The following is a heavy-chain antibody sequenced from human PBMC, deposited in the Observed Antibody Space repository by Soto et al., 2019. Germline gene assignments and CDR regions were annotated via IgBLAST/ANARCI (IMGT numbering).Heavy chain of an antibody. CDR1: GGSISSYY. CDR3: GRTRGYSHGRFDY. V-gene: IGHV4-59*12. J-gene: IGHJ4*02. CDR2: IYYSGST. D-gene: IGHD5-18*01. Sequence: PSETLSLTCTVSGGSISSYYWSWIRQPPGKGLEWIGYIYYSGSTNYNPSLKSRVTISVDTSKNQFSLKLSSVTAADTAMYYCGRTRGYSHGRFDYWGQGALVTVSS.